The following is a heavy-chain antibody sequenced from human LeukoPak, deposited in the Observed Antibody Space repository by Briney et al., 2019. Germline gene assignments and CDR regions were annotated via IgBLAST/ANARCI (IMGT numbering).Heavy chain of an antibody. Sequence: SETLSLTCTVSGGSMSSYYWSWIRQPPGKGLEWIGYISYSGSTNYNPSLKSRVTISLDTSKNQFSLKLSSVTAADTALYYCARYHTSGWYGFDYWGQGTLVTVSS. CDR2: ISYSGST. CDR1: GGSMSSYY. D-gene: IGHD6-19*01. V-gene: IGHV4-59*08. CDR3: ARYHTSGWYGFDY. J-gene: IGHJ4*02.